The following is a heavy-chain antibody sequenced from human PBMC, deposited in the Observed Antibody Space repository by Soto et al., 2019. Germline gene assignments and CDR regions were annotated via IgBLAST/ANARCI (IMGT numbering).Heavy chain of an antibody. Sequence: QVQLVQSGAEVKMPGSSVTVSCTASGDTFSRYTINWVRQAPGQGPEWVGRVIPILGMSDYAHKFQGRVSITVDKSTSTAYMVVSRLRSDDTAVYYCATSYGSGSAHFDNWGQGTLVTVSS. CDR2: VIPILGMS. D-gene: IGHD3-10*01. CDR3: ATSYGSGSAHFDN. V-gene: IGHV1-69*02. CDR1: GDTFSRYT. J-gene: IGHJ4*02.